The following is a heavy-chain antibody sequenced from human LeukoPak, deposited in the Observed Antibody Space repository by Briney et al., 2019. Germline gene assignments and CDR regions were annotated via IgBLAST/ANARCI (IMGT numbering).Heavy chain of an antibody. CDR1: GGTFSSYA. J-gene: IGHJ4*02. Sequence: SVKVSCKASGGTFSSYAISWVRQAPGQGLEWMGGIIPIFGTANYAQKFQGRVTITADESTSTTYMELSSLRSEDTGVYYCARGHPPYYFDYWGQGTLVTVSS. CDR3: ARGHPPYYFDY. CDR2: IIPIFGTA. V-gene: IGHV1-69*13.